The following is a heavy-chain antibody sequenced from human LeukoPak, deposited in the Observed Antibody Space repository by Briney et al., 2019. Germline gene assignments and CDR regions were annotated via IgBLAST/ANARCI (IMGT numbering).Heavy chain of an antibody. CDR3: ATRESSMARSH. Sequence: GGSLRLSCVGSGLMFRDYWMNWVRQVPGKGLEGVGNINEDGSVQDYVDSVRGRFSISRDNAKNSFYLQINNLRVEDTAIYYCATRESSMARSHWGQGTLVTVSS. CDR1: GLMFRDYW. CDR2: INEDGSVQ. J-gene: IGHJ4*02. V-gene: IGHV3-7*01. D-gene: IGHD3-10*01.